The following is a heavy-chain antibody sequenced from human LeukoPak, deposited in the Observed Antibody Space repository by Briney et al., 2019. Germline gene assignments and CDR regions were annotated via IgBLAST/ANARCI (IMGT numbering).Heavy chain of an antibody. J-gene: IGHJ5*02. V-gene: IGHV4-59*12. CDR1: GGSISSYY. CDR3: AREGTYYDTLTGYYQDMAWFDP. CDR2: IYYSGST. Sequence: SETLSLTCTVPGGSISSYYWSWIRQPPGKGLEWIGYIYYSGSTNYNPSLKSRVTISVDTSKNQFSLKLSSVTAADTAVYYCAREGTYYDTLTGYYQDMAWFDPWGQGTLVTVSS. D-gene: IGHD3-9*01.